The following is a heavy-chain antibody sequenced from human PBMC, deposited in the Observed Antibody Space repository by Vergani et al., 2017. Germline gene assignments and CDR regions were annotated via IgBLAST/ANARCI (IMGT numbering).Heavy chain of an antibody. CDR2: IKQDGSEK. D-gene: IGHD3-3*01. CDR3: AKYGDNTYYDFWSGYYTGYYYYMDV. J-gene: IGHJ6*03. Sequence: EVQLVESGGGLVQPGGSLRLSCAASGFTFSSYWMSWVRQAPGKGLEWVANIKQDGSEKYYVDSVKGRFTISRDNAKNSLYLQMNSLRAEDTAVYYCAKYGDNTYYDFWSGYYTGYYYYMDVWGKGTTVTVSS. CDR1: GFTFSSYW. V-gene: IGHV3-7*03.